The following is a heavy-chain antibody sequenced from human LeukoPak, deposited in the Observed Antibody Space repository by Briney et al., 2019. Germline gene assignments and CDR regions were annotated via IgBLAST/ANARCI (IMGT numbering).Heavy chain of an antibody. D-gene: IGHD4-23*01. J-gene: IGHJ1*01. Sequence: GGSLRLSCAASGFTFSSYGMHWVRQAPGKGLEWVAVISYDGSNKYYADSVKGRFTISRDNSKNTLYLQMNSLRAEDTAVYYCAKALGLRWRQEYFQHWGQGTLVTASS. V-gene: IGHV3-30*18. CDR1: GFTFSSYG. CDR2: ISYDGSNK. CDR3: AKALGLRWRQEYFQH.